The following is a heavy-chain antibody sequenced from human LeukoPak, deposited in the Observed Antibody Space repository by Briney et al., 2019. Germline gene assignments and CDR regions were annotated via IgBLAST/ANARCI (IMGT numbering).Heavy chain of an antibody. V-gene: IGHV4-61*01. D-gene: IGHD3-16*01. J-gene: IGHJ4*02. Sequence: SETLSLTCTVSGGSVSSGSYYWSWIRQPPGTGLEWIGYIYYSGSTNYNPSLKSRVTISVDTSKNQFSLKLSSVTAADTAVYYCARDRAFGGGPDYWGQGTLVTVSS. CDR1: GGSVSSGSYY. CDR3: ARDRAFGGGPDY. CDR2: IYYSGST.